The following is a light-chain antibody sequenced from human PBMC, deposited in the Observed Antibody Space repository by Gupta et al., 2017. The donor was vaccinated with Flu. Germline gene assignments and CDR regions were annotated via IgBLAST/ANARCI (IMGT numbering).Light chain of an antibody. V-gene: IGLV1-47*01. J-gene: IGLJ1*01. CDR2: RNN. Sequence: QSVLTQPPSASGTPGQRFTISCSGSSSNIGVNYVFWYQQLPGTAPKLLIYRNNQRPSGVPDRFSGSKSGTSASLAISGLRSEDEADYYCASWDDSLSGSYVFGTGTKVTVL. CDR1: SSNIGVNY. CDR3: ASWDDSLSGSYV.